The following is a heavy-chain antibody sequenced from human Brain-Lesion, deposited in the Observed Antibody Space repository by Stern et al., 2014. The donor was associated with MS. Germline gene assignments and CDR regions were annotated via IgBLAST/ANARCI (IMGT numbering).Heavy chain of an antibody. D-gene: IGHD3-3*01. CDR1: GYIFTGYY. J-gene: IGHJ6*02. CDR3: ARDQRGITIFGVVTDYYYLGMDV. Sequence: QVQLGQSGAEVKKPGASVKVSCKTSGYIFTGYYIHWVRQAPGQGLEWMAWIKPHTGGTQYAQKFQGRVTMSRDTSISTAYVELSSLTSDDTAVYYCARDQRGITIFGVVTDYYYLGMDVWGQGTTVTVSS. V-gene: IGHV1-2*02. CDR2: IKPHTGGT.